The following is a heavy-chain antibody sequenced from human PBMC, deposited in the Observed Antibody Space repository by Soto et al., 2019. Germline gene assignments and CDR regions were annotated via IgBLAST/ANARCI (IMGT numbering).Heavy chain of an antibody. CDR1: GDTISRYL. CDR3: ARHLRRGAFDI. Sequence: NLSRKTSGDTISRYLISRVRQAPGQGLEWMGWISAYNGNTNYAQKLQGRVTMTTDTSTSTAYMELRSLRSDDTAVYYCARHLRRGAFDIWGQGTMVTVSS. V-gene: IGHV1-18*01. D-gene: IGHD3-3*01. J-gene: IGHJ3*02. CDR2: ISAYNGNT.